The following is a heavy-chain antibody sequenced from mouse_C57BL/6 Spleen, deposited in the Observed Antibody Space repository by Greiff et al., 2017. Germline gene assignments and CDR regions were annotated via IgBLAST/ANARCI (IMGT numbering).Heavy chain of an antibody. D-gene: IGHD1-1*01. CDR3: ERHGGSSYVRAMDY. Sequence: EVQRVESGGGLVQPKGSLKFSCAASGFSFNTYAMNWVRQAPGKGLEWVARIRSKSNNYATYYADSVKDSFTISRDDSESVLYLQKNNLKTEDTAMYYSERHGGSSYVRAMDYWGQGTSVTVAA. CDR1: GFSFNTYA. CDR2: IRSKSNNYAT. V-gene: IGHV10-1*01. J-gene: IGHJ4*01.